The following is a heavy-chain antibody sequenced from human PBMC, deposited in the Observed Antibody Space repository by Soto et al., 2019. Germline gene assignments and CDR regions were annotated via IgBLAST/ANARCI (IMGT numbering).Heavy chain of an antibody. D-gene: IGHD1-1*01. V-gene: IGHV4-39*01. CDR2: IYYSGST. CDR3: ARLPGITTSRRDY. CDR1: GGSISSPTYY. J-gene: IGHJ4*02. Sequence: KPSETLSLTCSASGGSISSPTYYWGWIRQPPGKGLEWIGSIYYSGSTYYSPSLKSRVTISVDTSKNQFSLKVSSVTAADTAVYYCARLPGITTSRRDYWGQGTLVTVSS.